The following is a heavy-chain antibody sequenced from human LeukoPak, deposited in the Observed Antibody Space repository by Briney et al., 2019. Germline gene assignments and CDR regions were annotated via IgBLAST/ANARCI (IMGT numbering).Heavy chain of an antibody. CDR3: ARSFLWGDAFDI. Sequence: PGRSLRLSCAASGFTFSSYGMHWVRQAPGKGLEWVSYISSSSSYTNYADSVKGRFTISRDNAKNSLYLQMNSLRAEDTAVYYCARSFLWGDAFDIWGQGTMVTVSS. CDR1: GFTFSSYG. D-gene: IGHD2/OR15-2a*01. J-gene: IGHJ3*02. V-gene: IGHV3-21*05. CDR2: ISSSSSYT.